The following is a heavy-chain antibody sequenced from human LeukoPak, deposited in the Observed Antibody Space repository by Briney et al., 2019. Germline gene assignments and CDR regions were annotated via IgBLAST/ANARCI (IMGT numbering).Heavy chain of an antibody. CDR2: IVVGSGNT. Sequence: ASVKVSCKASGFTFTSSAMQWVRQARGQRLEWIGWIVVGSGNTNYAQKFQERVTITRDMSTSTAYMELSSLRSEDTAVYYCAASNARWLQFEEYYYGMDVWGQGTTVTVSS. CDR1: GFTFTSSA. CDR3: AASNARWLQFEEYYYGMDV. V-gene: IGHV1-58*02. D-gene: IGHD5-24*01. J-gene: IGHJ6*02.